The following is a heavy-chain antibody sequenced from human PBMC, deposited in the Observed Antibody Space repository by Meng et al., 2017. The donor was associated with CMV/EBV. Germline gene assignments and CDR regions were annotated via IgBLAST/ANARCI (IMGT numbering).Heavy chain of an antibody. Sequence: ASVKVSCKASAYTFINYGINWVRQATGQGLEWVGWMSPNSGNAAYTQKFQGRVTITRNTSISTAYMELSSLRSEDTAVYYCARGLRAERRLPFQKNYYYYTMDVWGQGTTVTVSS. CDR2: MSPNSGNA. CDR1: AYTFINYG. D-gene: IGHD1-1*01. V-gene: IGHV1-8*03. CDR3: ARGLRAERRLPFQKNYYYYTMDV. J-gene: IGHJ6*02.